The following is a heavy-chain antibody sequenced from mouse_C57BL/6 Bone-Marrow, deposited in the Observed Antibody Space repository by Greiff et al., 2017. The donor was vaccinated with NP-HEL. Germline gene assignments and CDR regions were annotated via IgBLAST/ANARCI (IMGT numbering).Heavy chain of an antibody. CDR2: IYPGDGDT. D-gene: IGHD1-1*01. J-gene: IGHJ1*03. V-gene: IGHV1-82*01. CDR3: ARSRNYYGSSWYFDV. Sequence: QVQLQQSGPELVKPGASVKISCKASGYAFSSSWMNWVKQRPGKGLEWIGRIYPGDGDTNYNGKFKGKATLTADKSSSTAYMQLSSLTSEDSAVYFCARSRNYYGSSWYFDVWGTGTTVTVSS. CDR1: GYAFSSSW.